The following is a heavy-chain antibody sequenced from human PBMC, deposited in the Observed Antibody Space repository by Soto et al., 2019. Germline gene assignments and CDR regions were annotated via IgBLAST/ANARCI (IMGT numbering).Heavy chain of an antibody. Sequence: WGSLRLSCAASGFTFSSYCMHWVRPAPGKGLVWVSRINSDGSSTSYADSVKGRFTISRDNAKNTLYLQMNSLRAEDTAVYYCARDPEWLFPYGMDVWGQGTTVTVSS. CDR3: ARDPEWLFPYGMDV. V-gene: IGHV3-74*01. CDR2: INSDGSST. D-gene: IGHD3-3*01. CDR1: GFTFSSYC. J-gene: IGHJ6*02.